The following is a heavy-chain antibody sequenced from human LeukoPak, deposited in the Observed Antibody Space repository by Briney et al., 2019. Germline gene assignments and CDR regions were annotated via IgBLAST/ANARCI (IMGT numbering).Heavy chain of an antibody. CDR1: GFSFSNYW. CDR2: FSYSGGRT. J-gene: IGHJ4*02. CDR3: ARWGRVTSIGFDY. Sequence: GGSLRISCAASGFSFSNYWMHWVRQAPGKGLEWVSTFSYSGGRTYSADSVKGRFTISRDNSKSTLYLQMNSLRVEDTAVYYCARWGRVTSIGFDYWGQGTLVTVSS. D-gene: IGHD5-12*01. V-gene: IGHV3-23*01.